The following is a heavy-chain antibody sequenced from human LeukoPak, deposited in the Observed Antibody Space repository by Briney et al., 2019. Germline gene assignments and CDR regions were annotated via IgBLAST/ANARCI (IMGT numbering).Heavy chain of an antibody. CDR3: ARDLATTSTWEFDY. D-gene: IGHD1-26*01. J-gene: IGHJ4*02. V-gene: IGHV1-2*02. CDR1: GYIFTGYY. CDR2: IYPNSGGT. Sequence: GASVTVSCKASGYIFTGYYMHWVRQAPGQGLEWMGWIYPNSGGTRYAQKFQGRVTMTRDTSISTAYMELSGLTSDDTAVFYCARDLATTSTWEFDYWGQGTLVSVFS.